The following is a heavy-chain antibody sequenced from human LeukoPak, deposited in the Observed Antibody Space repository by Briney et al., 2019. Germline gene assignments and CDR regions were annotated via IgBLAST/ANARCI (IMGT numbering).Heavy chain of an antibody. V-gene: IGHV3-21*01. CDR2: ISSSSSYI. D-gene: IGHD3-3*01. J-gene: IGHJ4*02. CDR1: GFTFSSYS. CDR3: ARVLRFLDYFDY. Sequence: GGSLRLSCAASGFTFSSYSMNWVRQAPGKGLEWVSSISSSSSYIYYADSVKGRFTISRDNAKNSLYLQMNSPRAEDTAVYYCARVLRFLDYFDYWGQGTLVTVSS.